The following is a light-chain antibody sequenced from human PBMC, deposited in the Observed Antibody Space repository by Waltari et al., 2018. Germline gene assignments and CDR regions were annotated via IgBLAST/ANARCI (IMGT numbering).Light chain of an antibody. J-gene: IGKJ1*01. V-gene: IGKV1-5*01. CDR3: QQCDRYSAWT. Sequence: DIQMTQSPSTLSASVGDRVTITCRASQSVTRYLAWYQQKPGKAPKVLIWDVSSLERGVPSRFRGSGSGTEFTLTISSLQPDDFATYYCQQCDRYSAWTFGQGTKVEIK. CDR1: QSVTRY. CDR2: DVS.